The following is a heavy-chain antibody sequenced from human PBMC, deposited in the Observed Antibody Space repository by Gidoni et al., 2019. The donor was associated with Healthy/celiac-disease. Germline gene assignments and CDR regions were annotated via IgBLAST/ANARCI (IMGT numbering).Heavy chain of an antibody. J-gene: IGHJ4*02. CDR3: ARARQRRGVMNFDY. CDR2: IYYSGST. V-gene: IGHV4-59*01. D-gene: IGHD3-10*01. Sequence: PGKGLEWIGYIYYSGSTNYNPSLKSRVTISVDTSKNQFSLKLSSVTAADTAVYYCARARQRRGVMNFDYWGQGTLVTVSS.